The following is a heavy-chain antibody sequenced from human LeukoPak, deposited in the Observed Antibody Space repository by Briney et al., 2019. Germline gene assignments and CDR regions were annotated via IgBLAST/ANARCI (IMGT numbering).Heavy chain of an antibody. D-gene: IGHD3-10*01. CDR1: GGSISSGGYY. J-gene: IGHJ4*02. Sequence: SETLSLTCTVSGGSISSGGYYWSWIRQHPGKGLEWIGYIYYSGSTYYNPSLKSRVTIPVDTSKNQFSLKLSSVTAAAMAVYYCARGTDYGSGSYYTQYYFDYWGQGTLVTVSS. CDR3: ARGTDYGSGSYYTQYYFDY. V-gene: IGHV4-31*03. CDR2: IYYSGST.